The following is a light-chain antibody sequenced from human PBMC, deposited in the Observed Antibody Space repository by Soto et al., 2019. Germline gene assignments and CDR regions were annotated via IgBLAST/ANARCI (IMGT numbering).Light chain of an antibody. CDR3: AAWDDSLNGVV. Sequence: QSVLTQPPSASGTPGQRVTISCSGRSSNIGRNTVNWYQQLPGTAPKLLIYSDNQRPSGLPDRFSGSKSGTSASLAISGLQSEDEADYYCAAWDDSLNGVVFGGGTKLTVL. CDR2: SDN. CDR1: SSNIGRNT. J-gene: IGLJ2*01. V-gene: IGLV1-44*01.